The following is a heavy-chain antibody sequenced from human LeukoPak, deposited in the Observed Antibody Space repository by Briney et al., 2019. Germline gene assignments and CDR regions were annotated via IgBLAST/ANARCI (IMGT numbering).Heavy chain of an antibody. D-gene: IGHD6-19*01. CDR1: GFTFRIYW. Sequence: GGSLSLSCAASGFTFRIYWIHGVRHAPGKGLVWVSRINSDGSSTSYADSVKGRFTISRDNAKNTLYLQMNSLRAEDTAVYYCARVDSGWCGDYYYYMDVWGKGTTVTVSS. CDR3: ARVDSGWCGDYYYYMDV. V-gene: IGHV3-74*01. CDR2: INSDGSST. J-gene: IGHJ6*03.